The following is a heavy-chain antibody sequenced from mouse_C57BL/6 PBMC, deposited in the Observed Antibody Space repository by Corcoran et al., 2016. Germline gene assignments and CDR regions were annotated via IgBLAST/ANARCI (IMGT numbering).Heavy chain of an antibody. Sequence: QIELVQSGPELKKPGETVKISCKASGYTFTTYGMSWVKQAPGKGLKWMGWINTYSGVPTYADDFKGRFAFSLETSASTAYLKINNLKNEDTATYFCARRDYEYDDYFDYWGQGTTLTVSS. J-gene: IGHJ2*01. CDR3: ARRDYEYDDYFDY. V-gene: IGHV9-3*01. CDR1: GYTFTTYG. CDR2: INTYSGVP. D-gene: IGHD2-4*01.